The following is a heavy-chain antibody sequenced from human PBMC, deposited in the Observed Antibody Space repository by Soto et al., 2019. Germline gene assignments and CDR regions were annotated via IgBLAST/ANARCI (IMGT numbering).Heavy chain of an antibody. Sequence: GGSLRLSCAASGFTFSDYYMSWIRQAPGKGLEWVSYISSSGSSIYYAESVKGRFTISRDNAKNSLYLQMNSLRAEDTAVYYCARRTSYYDSSGYSLNDAFDIWGQGTMVTVSS. CDR2: ISSSGSSI. D-gene: IGHD3-22*01. V-gene: IGHV3-11*01. CDR3: ARRTSYYDSSGYSLNDAFDI. CDR1: GFTFSDYY. J-gene: IGHJ3*02.